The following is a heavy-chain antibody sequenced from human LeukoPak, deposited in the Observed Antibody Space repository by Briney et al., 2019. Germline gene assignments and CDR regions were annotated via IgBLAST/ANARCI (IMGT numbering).Heavy chain of an antibody. CDR2: ISYDGSSE. D-gene: IGHD5-18*01. CDR3: ARDQLSYGYRATLDY. CDR1: GFTFSSYA. Sequence: PRGSLRLSCAASGFTFSSYAVHWVRQAPGKGLEWVALISYDGSSEYYADSVKGRFTISRDNSKNTLYLQMNSLTTEDTAMYYCARDQLSYGYRATLDYWGQGTLVTVSS. J-gene: IGHJ4*02. V-gene: IGHV3-30*14.